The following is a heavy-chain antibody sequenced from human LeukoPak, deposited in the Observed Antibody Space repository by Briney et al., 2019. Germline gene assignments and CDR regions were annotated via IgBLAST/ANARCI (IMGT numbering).Heavy chain of an antibody. CDR2: INSDGSST. CDR3: ARVRSGSHHGMDV. J-gene: IGHJ6*02. D-gene: IGHD3-3*01. CDR1: GFTFSSYW. V-gene: IGHV3-74*01. Sequence: PGGSLRLSCAASGFTFSSYWMHWVRQAPGKGLVWVSRINSDGSSTSYADYVKGRFTISRDNAKNTLYLQMNSLRAEDTAVYYCARVRSGSHHGMDVWGQGTTVTVSS.